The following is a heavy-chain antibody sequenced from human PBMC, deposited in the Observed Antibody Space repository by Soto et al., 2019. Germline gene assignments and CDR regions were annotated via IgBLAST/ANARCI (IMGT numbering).Heavy chain of an antibody. CDR3: ARGGYCSGGSCYYYYYGMDV. CDR2: MNPNSGNT. Sequence: QVQLVQSGAEVKKPGASVKVSCKASGYTFTSYDINWVRQATGQGLEWMGWMNPNSGNTGYAQKFQGRVTMTRNTSISTAYMELSSLRSEDMAVYYCARGGYCSGGSCYYYYYGMDVWGQGTTVTVSS. D-gene: IGHD2-15*01. V-gene: IGHV1-8*01. J-gene: IGHJ6*02. CDR1: GYTFTSYD.